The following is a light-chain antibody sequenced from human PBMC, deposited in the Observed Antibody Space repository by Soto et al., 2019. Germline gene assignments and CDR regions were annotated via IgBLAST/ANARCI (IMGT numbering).Light chain of an antibody. CDR1: SSDVGGYNF. CDR2: EVT. V-gene: IGLV2-8*01. Sequence: QSVLTQPPSASGSPGQSFTISCTGTSSDVGGYNFVSWYQHHPGKAPKVILYEVTKRPSEVPDRFSGSKSGNTASLTVSGLQADDEADYYCSSYARGDSVLFGGGTKVTVL. CDR3: SSYARGDSVL. J-gene: IGLJ2*01.